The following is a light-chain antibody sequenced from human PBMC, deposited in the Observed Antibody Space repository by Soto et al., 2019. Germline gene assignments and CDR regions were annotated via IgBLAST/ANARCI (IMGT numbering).Light chain of an antibody. J-gene: IGKJ1*01. CDR1: QTINNN. Sequence: VMTQDPASLCVSAGERASVFCGASQTINNNIAWYQLKDGQVPRLLIYGASTRATDIPARFSGSGSGTEFTLTISSLQSEDFAEYHCQQYNNWPQTLGQGTEVDIK. CDR3: QQYNNWPQT. V-gene: IGKV3-15*01. CDR2: GAS.